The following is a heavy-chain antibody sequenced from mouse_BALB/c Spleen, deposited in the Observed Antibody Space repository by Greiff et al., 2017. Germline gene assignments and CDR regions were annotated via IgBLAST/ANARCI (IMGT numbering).Heavy chain of an antibody. CDR3: VRDRVRRGAMDY. D-gene: IGHD2-14*01. CDR1: GFSLTSYD. J-gene: IGHJ4*01. CDR2: IWTGGGT. V-gene: IGHV2-9-2*01. Sequence: VQLQESGPGLVAPSQSLSITCTVSGFSLTSYDISWIRQPPGKGLEWLGVIWTGGGTNYNSAFMSRLSISKDNSKSQVFLKMNSLQTDDTAIYYCVRDRVRRGAMDYWGQGTSVTVSS.